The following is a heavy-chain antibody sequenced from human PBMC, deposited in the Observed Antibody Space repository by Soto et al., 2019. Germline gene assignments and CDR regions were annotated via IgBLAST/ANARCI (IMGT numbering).Heavy chain of an antibody. Sequence: SETLSLTCAVYGGSSSGYYWTWIRQPPGTGLEWIGEINHSGSTNYNPSLKSRVTISVDTSKNQFSLKLTSVTAADTAVYYCARGLITGSQYSGGWYYFDSWGQGTQVTVSS. CDR1: GGSSSGYY. CDR2: INHSGST. D-gene: IGHD1-26*01. V-gene: IGHV4-34*01. CDR3: ARGLITGSQYSGGWYYFDS. J-gene: IGHJ4*02.